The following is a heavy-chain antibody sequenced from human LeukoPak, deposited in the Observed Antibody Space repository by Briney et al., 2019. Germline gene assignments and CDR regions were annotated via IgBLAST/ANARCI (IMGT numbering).Heavy chain of an antibody. V-gene: IGHV3-33*06. CDR3: AKDIERGFDYTNSLDY. J-gene: IGHJ4*02. CDR2: IWSDGTNK. Sequence: PGGSLRLSCAASGFTFTSYGMHWVRQAPGKGLEWVAVIWSDGTNKYYADSVKGRFAISRDDSKNMVYLQMNSLRVEDTAVYYCAKDIERGFDYTNSLDYWGQGTLVTVSS. D-gene: IGHD4-11*01. CDR1: GFTFTSYG.